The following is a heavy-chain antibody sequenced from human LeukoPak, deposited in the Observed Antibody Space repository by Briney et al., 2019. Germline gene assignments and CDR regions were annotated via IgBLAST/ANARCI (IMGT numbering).Heavy chain of an antibody. V-gene: IGHV4-59*01. Sequence: PSETLSLTCTVSGGSISSYYWSWIRQPPGKGLEWIGYIYYSGSTNYNPSLKSRVTISVDTSKNQFSLKLSSVTAADTAVYYCAKDPYQTYREYGSARPDYWGQGTLVTVSS. CDR1: GGSISSYY. CDR3: AKDPYQTYREYGSARPDY. J-gene: IGHJ4*02. D-gene: IGHD3-10*01. CDR2: IYYSGST.